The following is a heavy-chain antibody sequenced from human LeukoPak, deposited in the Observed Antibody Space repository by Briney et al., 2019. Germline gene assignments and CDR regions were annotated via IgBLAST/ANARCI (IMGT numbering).Heavy chain of an antibody. CDR2: ISTYNDDT. CDR3: ARDYPKDYFDSSDYLDY. V-gene: IGHV1-18*01. CDR1: GYTFTSYG. Sequence: ASVKVSCKASGYTFTSYGISWVRQAPGQGLEWMGWISTYNDDTNYAQKLQGRVTMTTDTSTGTAYMELRSLRSDDTAVYYCARDYPKDYFDSSDYLDYWGQGTLVIVSS. J-gene: IGHJ4*02. D-gene: IGHD3-22*01.